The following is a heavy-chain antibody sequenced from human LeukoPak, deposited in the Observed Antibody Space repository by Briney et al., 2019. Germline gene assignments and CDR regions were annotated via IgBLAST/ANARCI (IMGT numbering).Heavy chain of an antibody. V-gene: IGHV3-20*04. Sequence: PGGSLRLSCAASGFTFDDSVMSWVRQAPGKGLEWVSSINWNGGSTGYADSVKGRFTISRDNAKNSLYLQMNSLRAEDTALYYCAKDSRSSGRYNWFDPWGQGTLVTVSS. CDR1: GFTFDDSV. D-gene: IGHD3-22*01. CDR3: AKDSRSSGRYNWFDP. J-gene: IGHJ5*02. CDR2: INWNGGST.